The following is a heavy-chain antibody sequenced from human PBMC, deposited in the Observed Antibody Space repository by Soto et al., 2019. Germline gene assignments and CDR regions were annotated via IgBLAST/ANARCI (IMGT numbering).Heavy chain of an antibody. CDR1: GGSISSSNW. D-gene: IGHD5-12*01. Sequence: QVQLQESGPGLVKPSGTLSLTCAVSGGSISSSNWWSWVRQPPGKGLEWIGEIYHSGSTNHNPSLKSRVTKSVDKPKNQFALKLSSVTDADTAVYYCAERVVATIELTDAFDIWGQGTMVTVSS. CDR2: IYHSGST. J-gene: IGHJ3*02. V-gene: IGHV4-4*02. CDR3: AERVVATIELTDAFDI.